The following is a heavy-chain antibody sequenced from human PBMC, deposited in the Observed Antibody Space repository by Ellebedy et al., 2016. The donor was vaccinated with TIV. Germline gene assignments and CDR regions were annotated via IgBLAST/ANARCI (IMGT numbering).Heavy chain of an antibody. CDR2: IYYSGST. D-gene: IGHD3-3*01. Sequence: SETLSLXXTVSGGSISSYYWSWIRQPPGKGLEWIGYIYYSGSTNYNPSLKSRVTISVDTSKNQFSLKLSSVTAADTAVYYCARGSRTIWFDPWGQGTLVTVSS. J-gene: IGHJ5*02. V-gene: IGHV4-59*01. CDR1: GGSISSYY. CDR3: ARGSRTIWFDP.